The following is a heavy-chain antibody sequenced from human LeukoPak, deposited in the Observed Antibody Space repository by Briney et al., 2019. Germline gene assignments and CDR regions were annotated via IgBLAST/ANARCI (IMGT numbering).Heavy chain of an antibody. V-gene: IGHV1-18*01. D-gene: IGHD3-10*01. CDR3: ATYPMVRGVIISAALGY. Sequence: ASVKVSCKASGYTFTSYGISWVRQAPGQGLEWMGWISAYNGNTNYVQKFQGRVTMTTDTSTSTGYMELRSLRSDDTAVYYCATYPMVRGVIISAALGYWGQGTLVTVSS. CDR1: GYTFTSYG. CDR2: ISAYNGNT. J-gene: IGHJ4*02.